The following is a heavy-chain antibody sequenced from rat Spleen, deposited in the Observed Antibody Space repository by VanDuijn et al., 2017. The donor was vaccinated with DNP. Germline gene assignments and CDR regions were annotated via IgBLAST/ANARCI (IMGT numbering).Heavy chain of an antibody. Sequence: QVQLKESGPGLVQPSQTLSLTCTVSGFSLTSYGVSWVRQPPGKGLEWIAAISSGGSTYYNSALKSRLSISRDTSKSQVFLKMNSLQAEDTAIYFCTRAYYTSPYWYFDFWGPGTMVTVSS. V-gene: IGHV2S12*01. CDR2: ISSGGST. CDR3: TRAYYTSPYWYFDF. CDR1: GFSLTSYG. D-gene: IGHD1-2*01. J-gene: IGHJ1*01.